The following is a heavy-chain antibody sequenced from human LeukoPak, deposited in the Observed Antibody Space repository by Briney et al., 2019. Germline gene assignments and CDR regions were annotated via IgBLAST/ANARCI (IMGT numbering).Heavy chain of an antibody. CDR3: ARDGGGIAARDPLFDY. V-gene: IGHV1-69*05. Sequence: SVKVSCKASGGTFSSYAISWVRQAPGQGLEWMGGIIPIFGTANYAQEFQGRVTMTRDMSTSTVYMELSSLRSEDTAVYYCARDGGGIAARDPLFDYWGQGTLVTVSS. D-gene: IGHD6-6*01. CDR2: IIPIFGTA. CDR1: GGTFSSYA. J-gene: IGHJ4*02.